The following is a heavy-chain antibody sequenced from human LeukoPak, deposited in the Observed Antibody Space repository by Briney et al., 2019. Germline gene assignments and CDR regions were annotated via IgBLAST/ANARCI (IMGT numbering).Heavy chain of an antibody. V-gene: IGHV3-11*01. CDR1: GFTFSDYY. CDR2: ISSSGSTI. J-gene: IGHJ4*02. Sequence: KSGGSLRLSCAASGFTFSDYYMTWIRQAPEKGLEWVSYISSSGSTIYYADSVKGRFTISRDNSKNTLYLQMNSLRAEDTAVYYCAKDNPGYCSGGSCYSHRGYWGQGTLVTVSS. D-gene: IGHD2-15*01. CDR3: AKDNPGYCSGGSCYSHRGY.